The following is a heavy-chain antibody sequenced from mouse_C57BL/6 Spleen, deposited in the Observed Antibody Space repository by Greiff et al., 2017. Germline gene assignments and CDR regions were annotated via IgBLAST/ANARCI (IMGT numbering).Heavy chain of an antibody. Sequence: QVQLQQPGAELVRPGSSVKLSCKASGYTFTSYWMHWVKQRPIQGLEWIGHIDPSDSDTHYNQKFKDKATLTVAKSSSTAYMQRSSLTSEDSAVYYSARRGSGYYFDYWGQGTTLTVSS. CDR3: ARRGSGYYFDY. D-gene: IGHD3-2*02. CDR1: GYTFTSYW. J-gene: IGHJ2*01. CDR2: IDPSDSDT. V-gene: IGHV1-52*01.